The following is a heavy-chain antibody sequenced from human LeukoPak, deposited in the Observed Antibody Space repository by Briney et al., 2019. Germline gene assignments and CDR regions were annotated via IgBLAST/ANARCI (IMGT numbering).Heavy chain of an antibody. D-gene: IGHD3-10*01. V-gene: IGHV4-61*02. CDR3: ARGGFGELYAFDI. J-gene: IGHJ3*02. CDR1: GGSISSGSYY. Sequence: SETLSLTCTVSGGSISSGSYYWSWIRQPAGKGLEWIGRIYTSGSTNYNPSLKSRVTITVDTSKNQFSLKLSSVTAADTAVYYCARGGFGELYAFDIWGQGTMVTVSS. CDR2: IYTSGST.